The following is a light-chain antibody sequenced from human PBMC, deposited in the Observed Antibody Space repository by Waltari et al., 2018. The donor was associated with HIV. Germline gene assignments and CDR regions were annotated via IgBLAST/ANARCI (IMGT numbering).Light chain of an antibody. V-gene: IGKV1-33*01. Sequence: DIRMTQSPSSLSAPMGASVTMTCQATQNINNNLNWYQQKTGEAPKLLIYDASVLETGVSSRFSGSGSGTKFTLTITSPQPEDVATYFCQQYDDLPFTFGPGTKV. J-gene: IGKJ3*01. CDR3: QQYDDLPFT. CDR2: DAS. CDR1: QNINNN.